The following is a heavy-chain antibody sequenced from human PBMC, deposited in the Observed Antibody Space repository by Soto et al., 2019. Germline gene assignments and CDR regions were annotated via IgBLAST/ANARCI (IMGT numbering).Heavy chain of an antibody. CDR2: INANSGGT. CDR3: ARPREPGPGIAVAGTNWFDP. D-gene: IGHD6-19*01. CDR1: GYTFTGYY. Sequence: QVQLVQSGAEVKKPGASVRVSCKASGYTFTGYYMHWVRQAPGQGLEWMGWINANSGGTNYAQKFQGRVTMTRDTSISTAYMELSRLRSDDTAVYYCARPREPGPGIAVAGTNWFDPWGQGTLVTVSS. J-gene: IGHJ5*02. V-gene: IGHV1-2*02.